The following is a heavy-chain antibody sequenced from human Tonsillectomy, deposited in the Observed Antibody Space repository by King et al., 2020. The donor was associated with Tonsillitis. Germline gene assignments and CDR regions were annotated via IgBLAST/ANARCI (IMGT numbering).Heavy chain of an antibody. CDR1: GFTFSNYA. Sequence: VQLVESGGGLFQPGGPLRLSCLASGFTFSNYAMPWVRQAPGKGLEYVSTINTYGGSTYYADSVKGRFTISRDNSKSTLYLQMSSLRAEDTAIYYCAGGCSFDYWGQGTLLTVSS. CDR2: INTYGGST. CDR3: AGGCSFDY. J-gene: IGHJ4*02. D-gene: IGHD4/OR15-4a*01. V-gene: IGHV3-64D*06.